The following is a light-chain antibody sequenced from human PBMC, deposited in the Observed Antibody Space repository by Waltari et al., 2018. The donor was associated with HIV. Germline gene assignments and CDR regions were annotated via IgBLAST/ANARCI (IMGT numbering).Light chain of an antibody. V-gene: IGLV2-14*03. Sequence: QSALAQPASVAGSPGQSITISCTGSISAIGLYYFVSWYQQYPGKAPRLLIFSVSSRPSGISDRFSGFKSHNTATLTISDLQPEDEADYYCSSLTLTHSVLFGGGTRLTVL. CDR3: SSLTLTHSVL. J-gene: IGLJ3*02. CDR2: SVS. CDR1: ISAIGLYYF.